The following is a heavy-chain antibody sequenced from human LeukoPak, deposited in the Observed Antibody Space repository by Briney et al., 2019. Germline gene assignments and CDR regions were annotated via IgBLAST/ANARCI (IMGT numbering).Heavy chain of an antibody. J-gene: IGHJ4*02. Sequence: GGSLRLSCAASGFTFTSYAMSWVRQAPGEGLEWVSGITTTGGATYYADSVKGRFAISRDIPRNTLYLQMNSLRAEDTAVYYCADLLKGDSSGYYTHWGQGTLVTVSS. CDR1: GFTFTSYA. CDR2: ITTTGGAT. V-gene: IGHV3-23*01. CDR3: ADLLKGDSSGYYTH. D-gene: IGHD3-22*01.